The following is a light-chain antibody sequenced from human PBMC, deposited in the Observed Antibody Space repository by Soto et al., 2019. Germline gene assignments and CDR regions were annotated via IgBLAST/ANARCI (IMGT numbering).Light chain of an antibody. J-gene: IGLJ2*01. CDR3: LLYYGSARV. V-gene: IGLV7-43*01. CDR2: STS. CDR1: TGAVTSGYY. Sequence: QAVVTQDPSLTVSPGGTVTLTCASSTGAVTSGYYLNWFQQKPGQAPRPLIYSTSNQHSWTPARFSGSLRGGKAALTLSGVHAEDEAEYYCLLYYGSARVFGGGTKLTVL.